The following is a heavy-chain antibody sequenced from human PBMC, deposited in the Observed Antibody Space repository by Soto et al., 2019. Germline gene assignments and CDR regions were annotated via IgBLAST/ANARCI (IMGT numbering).Heavy chain of an antibody. V-gene: IGHV2-5*01. J-gene: IGHJ4*02. Sequence: QITLKESGPTLVKPTQTLTLTCTFSGFSLSTNGVGVGWLKQPPADALEWLALIYLNDDEHYSPSLRSRLTITKDTSKNQVVLTMTNMDPVDTATYSCAHRGDGDYEGIFNFWGQGTMVAVSS. D-gene: IGHD4-17*01. CDR1: GFSLSTNGVG. CDR2: IYLNDDE. CDR3: AHRGDGDYEGIFNF.